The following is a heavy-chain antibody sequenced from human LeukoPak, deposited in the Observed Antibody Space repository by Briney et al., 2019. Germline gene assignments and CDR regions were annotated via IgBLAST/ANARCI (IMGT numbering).Heavy chain of an antibody. D-gene: IGHD3-22*01. J-gene: IGHJ4*02. Sequence: SETLSLTCTVSGGSISSYYWSWIRQPPGKGLEWIWYIYYSGSTNYNPSLKSRVTISVDTSKNQFSLKLSSVTAADTAVYYCARQGPYYDLGLDYWGQGTLVTVSS. CDR1: GGSISSYY. CDR3: ARQGPYYDLGLDY. V-gene: IGHV4-59*08. CDR2: IYYSGST.